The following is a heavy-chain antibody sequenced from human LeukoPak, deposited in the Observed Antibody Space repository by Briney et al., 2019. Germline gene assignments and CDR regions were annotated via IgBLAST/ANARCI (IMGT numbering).Heavy chain of an antibody. D-gene: IGHD1-26*01. CDR2: INHSGST. CDR1: GGSFSGYY. J-gene: IGHJ3*02. Sequence: SETLSLTCAVYGGSFSGYYWSWIRQPPEKGLEWIGEINHSGSTNYNPSLKSRVTISVDTSKNQFSLKLSSVTAADTAVYYCARPTIEWELSSVKNLYAFDIWGQGTMVTVSS. V-gene: IGHV4-34*01. CDR3: ARPTIEWELSSVKNLYAFDI.